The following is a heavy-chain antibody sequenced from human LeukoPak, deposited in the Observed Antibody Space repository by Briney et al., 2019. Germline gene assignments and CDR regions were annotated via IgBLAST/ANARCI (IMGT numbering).Heavy chain of an antibody. CDR2: ISSSSSYI. D-gene: IGHD6-13*01. Sequence: GGSLRLSCAASGFTFSSYSMNWVRQAPGKGLEWVSSISSSSSYIYYADSVKGRFTISRDNSKNTLYLQMNSLRAEVAAVYYCAREALYSSSWFYYYYGMDVWGQGTTVTVSS. J-gene: IGHJ6*02. CDR1: GFTFSSYS. V-gene: IGHV3-21*01. CDR3: AREALYSSSWFYYYYGMDV.